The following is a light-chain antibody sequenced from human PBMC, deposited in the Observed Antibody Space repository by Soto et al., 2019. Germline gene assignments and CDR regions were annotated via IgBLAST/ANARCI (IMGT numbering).Light chain of an antibody. Sequence: QSVLIQPPSVSGSPGQSVTISCTGTSSDVGSYDYVSWYQQHPGTVPKPMIYNVNTQPSGVPDRFSGSKSGNTASMTISGLQADDEADYYCTSYSSSDIFYVFGTGTKVTVL. V-gene: IGLV2-11*01. CDR2: NVN. CDR1: SSDVGSYDY. J-gene: IGLJ1*01. CDR3: TSYSSSDIFYV.